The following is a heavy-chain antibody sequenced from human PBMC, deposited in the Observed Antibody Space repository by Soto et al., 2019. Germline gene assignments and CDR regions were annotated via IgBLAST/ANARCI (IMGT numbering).Heavy chain of an antibody. Sequence: QVHLVESGGGVVQPGRSLRLSCAASGFTFSSYGMHWVRQAPGKGLEWVAVISYDGGNKYYVDSVKGRFTISRDNSKITLFLQMNSLRAEDTAVYYCAKGTLVATTANYFDYWGQGTLVTVSS. J-gene: IGHJ4*02. CDR3: AKGTLVATTANYFDY. D-gene: IGHD5-12*01. CDR2: ISYDGGNK. CDR1: GFTFSSYG. V-gene: IGHV3-30*18.